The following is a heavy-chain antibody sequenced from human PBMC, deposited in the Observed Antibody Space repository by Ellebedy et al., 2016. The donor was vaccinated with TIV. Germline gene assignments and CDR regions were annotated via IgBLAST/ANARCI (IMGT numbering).Heavy chain of an antibody. D-gene: IGHD2-21*01. CDR2: ISGRGYAT. CDR3: VKTPGKHIVGAAIGYFDY. J-gene: IGHJ4*02. CDR1: GFTFDDYA. V-gene: IGHV3-23*01. Sequence: GESLKISCAASGFTFDDYAMGWVRQAPGKGLEWVAAISGRGYATYYAASVKGRLIISRDNSNNMLTLQLNSLRAEDTSVYFCVKTPGKHIVGAAIGYFDYWGQGTLVTVSS.